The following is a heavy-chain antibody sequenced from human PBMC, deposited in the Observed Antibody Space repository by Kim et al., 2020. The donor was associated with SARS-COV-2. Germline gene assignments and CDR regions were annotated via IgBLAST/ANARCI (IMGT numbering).Heavy chain of an antibody. D-gene: IGHD6-13*01. J-gene: IGHJ4*02. CDR2: IYRNGNT. Sequence: GGSLRLSCAASGFTVNSIYMSWVRQAPGKGLEWVSVIYRNGNTDYADSVKGRFTISRDNSKSTLYLQMNSLRAEDTAVYYCARGGSNWPKYYFDFWGQGTLVTVSS. CDR1: GFTVNSIY. V-gene: IGHV3-53*01. CDR3: ARGGSNWPKYYFDF.